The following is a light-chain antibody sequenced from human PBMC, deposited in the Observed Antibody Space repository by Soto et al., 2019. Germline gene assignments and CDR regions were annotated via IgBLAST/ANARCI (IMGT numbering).Light chain of an antibody. CDR1: QNIYIW. Sequence: DLQMTKSPSTLSASVGDRVTITCRASQNIYIWLAWYQKKPGKAPNLLIYKASTLQSGVPSRFSGNGSGTEFTLTITSLQPDDSATYYCQQYNGLPTWTFGQGTKVDIK. CDR3: QQYNGLPTWT. CDR2: KAS. J-gene: IGKJ1*01. V-gene: IGKV1-5*03.